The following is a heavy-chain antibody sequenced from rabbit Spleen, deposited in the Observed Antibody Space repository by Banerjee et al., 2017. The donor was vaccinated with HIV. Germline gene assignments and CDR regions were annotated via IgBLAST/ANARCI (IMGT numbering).Heavy chain of an antibody. CDR2: IYTGSGST. J-gene: IGHJ4*01. CDR3: ARDSGTYDYIDVYFSL. D-gene: IGHD6-1*01. CDR1: GVSFSISSY. V-gene: IGHV1S40*01. Sequence: QSLEESGGDLVKPGASLTLTCTASGVSFSISSYMCWVRQAPGKGLEWIGCIYTGSGSTYYASWANGRFTVSKTSTTATLQMTSLTVADTATYFCARDSGTYDYIDVYFSLWGQGTLVTVS.